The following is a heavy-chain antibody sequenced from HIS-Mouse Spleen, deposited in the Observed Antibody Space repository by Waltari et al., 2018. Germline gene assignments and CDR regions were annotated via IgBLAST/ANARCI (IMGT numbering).Heavy chain of an antibody. J-gene: IGHJ1*01. CDR2: IKHSGST. CDR1: GGSFSGYY. CDR3: ARGQRFTNGVCFSAEYFQH. D-gene: IGHD2-8*01. Sequence: QVQLQQWGAGLLKPSETLSLTCAVYGGSFSGYYWSWIRQPPGEGLEWIGEIKHSGSTNYNPSLKSRVTISVYTSKNQFSLKLSSVTAADSAVYYCARGQRFTNGVCFSAEYFQHWGQGTLVTVSS. V-gene: IGHV4-34*01.